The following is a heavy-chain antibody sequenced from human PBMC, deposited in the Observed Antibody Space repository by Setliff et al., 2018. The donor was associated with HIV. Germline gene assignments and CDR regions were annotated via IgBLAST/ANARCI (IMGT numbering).Heavy chain of an antibody. CDR2: IYNDGST. Sequence: PSETLSLTCSVSGGSVNSGGYYWSWIRRPAGKELEWIGHIYNDGSTIYNPSLKSRLTISRDTSKNEFSLRLTFVTASDTAVDYCASEARTRSTYYYSMDVWGKGTTVTVSS. D-gene: IGHD2-2*01. CDR3: ASEARTRSTYYYSMDV. CDR1: GGSVNSGGYY. J-gene: IGHJ6*03. V-gene: IGHV4-61*09.